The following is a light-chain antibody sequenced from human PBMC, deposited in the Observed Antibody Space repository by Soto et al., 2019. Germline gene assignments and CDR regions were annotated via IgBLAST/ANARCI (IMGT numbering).Light chain of an antibody. CDR1: QGISSY. V-gene: IGKV1-8*01. Sequence: AIRMTQSPSSLSASTGDRVTITCRASQGISSYLAWYQQKPGKAPKLLIYAASTLQSGVPSRFSGSGSGTDFTLTISCLQSEDFATYYCQQYYIYPPTFGQGT. CDR2: AAS. CDR3: QQYYIYPPT. J-gene: IGKJ1*01.